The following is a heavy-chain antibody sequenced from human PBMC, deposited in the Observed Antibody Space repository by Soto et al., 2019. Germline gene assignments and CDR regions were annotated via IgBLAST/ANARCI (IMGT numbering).Heavy chain of an antibody. V-gene: IGHV4-39*02. J-gene: IGHJ3*02. CDR1: GGSISSGDYY. CDR2: VYYSENT. Sequence: SETLSLTCTVSGGSISSGDYYWGWIRQPPGKGLEWIGSVYYSENTYYNPSLKSRVTISVDTSKNLFSLKLTSVTAADTAMYYCARPQFSGTYHDTFNIWGQGTMVTVSS. D-gene: IGHD1-26*01. CDR3: ARPQFSGTYHDTFNI.